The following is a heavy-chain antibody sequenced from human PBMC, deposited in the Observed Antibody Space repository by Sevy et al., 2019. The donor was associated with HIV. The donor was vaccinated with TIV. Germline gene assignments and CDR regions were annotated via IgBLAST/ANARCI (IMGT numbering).Heavy chain of an antibody. CDR1: GFTFSSYA. J-gene: IGHJ4*02. V-gene: IGHV3-30-3*01. CDR3: ARGGHSYGHPFDY. D-gene: IGHD5-18*01. CDR2: ISYDGSNK. Sequence: GGSLRLSCAASGFTFSSYAMHWVRQAPGKGLEWVAVISYDGSNKYYADSVKGRFTISRDNSKNTLYLRMNSLRAEDTAVYYCARGGHSYGHPFDYWGQGTLVTVSS.